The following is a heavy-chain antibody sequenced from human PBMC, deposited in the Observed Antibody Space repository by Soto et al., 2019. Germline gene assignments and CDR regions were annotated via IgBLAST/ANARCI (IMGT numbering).Heavy chain of an antibody. CDR3: ARFFSDSSSFFDP. D-gene: IGHD6-13*01. Sequence: PSETLSLTCAVSGGSISSGGYYWSWIRQHPGKGLEWIGYIYYSGSTYYNPSLKSRVTISVDTSKNQFSLKLSSVTAADTAVYYCARFFSDSSSFFDPGGQETLVTVSS. CDR2: IYYSGST. CDR1: GGSISSGGYY. V-gene: IGHV4-31*11. J-gene: IGHJ5*02.